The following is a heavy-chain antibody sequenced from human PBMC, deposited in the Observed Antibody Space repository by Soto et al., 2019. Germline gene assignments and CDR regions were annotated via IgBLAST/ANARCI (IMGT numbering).Heavy chain of an antibody. CDR1: GFTFSSYG. D-gene: IGHD6-19*01. CDR2: IWYDGSNK. J-gene: IGHJ4*02. Sequence: GGSLRLSCAASGFTFSSYGMHWVRQAPGKGLEWVAHIWYDGSNKDYAGSVKGRFTISRDNSKNTLYLQINSLRVEDTAVYYCARDLSTSSGRPQDYWGQGTLVTVSS. V-gene: IGHV3-33*01. CDR3: ARDLSTSSGRPQDY.